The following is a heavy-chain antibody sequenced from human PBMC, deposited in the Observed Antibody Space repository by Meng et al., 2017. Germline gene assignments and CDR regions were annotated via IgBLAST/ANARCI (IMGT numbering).Heavy chain of an antibody. J-gene: IGHJ6*02. D-gene: IGHD3-22*01. CDR2: ISSSSSYI. V-gene: IGHV3-21*01. Sequence: GESLKISCAASGFTVSSNYMSWVRQAPGKGLEWVSSISSSSSYIYYADSVKGRFTISRNNAKNSLYLQMNSLRAEDTAVYYCARAPKQIVVVIRYYYYGMDVWGQGTSVTVSS. CDR3: ARAPKQIVVVIRYYYYGMDV. CDR1: GFTVSSNY.